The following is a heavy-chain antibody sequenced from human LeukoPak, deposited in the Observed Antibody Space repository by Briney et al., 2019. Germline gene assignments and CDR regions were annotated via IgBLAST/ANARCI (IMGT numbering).Heavy chain of an antibody. Sequence: ASVKLSCAASGGTFSSYTISWVRQAPGQGLEWMGRIIPIRGIANYAQNLKGRVTITADKSTNTAYMELSSLRAEDTAVYYCARGYVGGNSRDAFDIWGQGTMVTVSS. CDR3: ARGYVGGNSRDAFDI. CDR1: GGTFSSYT. D-gene: IGHD4-23*01. V-gene: IGHV1-69*02. CDR2: IIPIRGIA. J-gene: IGHJ3*02.